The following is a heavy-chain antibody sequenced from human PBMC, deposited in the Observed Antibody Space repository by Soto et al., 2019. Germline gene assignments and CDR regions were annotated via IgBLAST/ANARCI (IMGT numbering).Heavy chain of an antibody. CDR1: GGSISSNNW. CDR3: ASSNYDSPIPLYY. D-gene: IGHD3-22*01. J-gene: IGHJ4*02. Sequence: PSETLSLTCVVSGGSISSNNWWNWVRQPPGKGLEWIAEIYHSGYTNYNPSLKSRVTISVDRSKNQFSLKLSSVTAADTAVYYCASSNYDSPIPLYYWGQGTLVTVSS. V-gene: IGHV4-4*02. CDR2: IYHSGYT.